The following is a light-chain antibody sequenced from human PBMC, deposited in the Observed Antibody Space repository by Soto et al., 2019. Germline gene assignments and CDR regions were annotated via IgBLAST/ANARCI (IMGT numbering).Light chain of an antibody. CDR1: SGSIASNY. J-gene: IGLJ2*01. CDR2: EDN. Sequence: NFMPTQPHSVSESPGKTVTISCTRSSGSIASNYVQWYQQRPGSSPTTVIYEDNQRPSGVPDRFSGSIDSSSNSASLTISGLKTEDEADYYCQSYDSNQEVFGGGTKLTVL. CDR3: QSYDSNQEV. V-gene: IGLV6-57*01.